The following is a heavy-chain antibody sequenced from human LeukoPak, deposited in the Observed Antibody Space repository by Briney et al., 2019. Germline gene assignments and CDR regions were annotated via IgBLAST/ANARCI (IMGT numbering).Heavy chain of an antibody. V-gene: IGHV3-21*01. CDR1: GFTFSSYS. J-gene: IGHJ4*02. CDR2: VSSSSSYI. CDR3: ARADWDTAMIDY. Sequence: PGGSLRLSGAASGFTFSSYSMNWVRQAPGKGLEWVSSVSSSSSYIYYADSVKGRFTISRDNAKNSLYLQMNSLRAEDTAVYYCARADWDTAMIDYWGQGTLVTVSS. D-gene: IGHD5-18*01.